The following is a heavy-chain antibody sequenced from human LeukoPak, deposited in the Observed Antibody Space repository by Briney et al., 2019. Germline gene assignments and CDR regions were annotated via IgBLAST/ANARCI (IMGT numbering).Heavy chain of an antibody. Sequence: PSETLSLTCGVSGGSITNTNYWTWVRQPPGKGLEWIGEVNLQGSTNYNPSLMGRVAISVDKSENRISLQLTSVTAADTAVYYCAREGGPYRPLDYSGQGTLVTVSS. CDR1: GGSITNTNY. CDR2: VNLQGST. CDR3: AREGGPYRPLDY. J-gene: IGHJ4*02. V-gene: IGHV4-4*02.